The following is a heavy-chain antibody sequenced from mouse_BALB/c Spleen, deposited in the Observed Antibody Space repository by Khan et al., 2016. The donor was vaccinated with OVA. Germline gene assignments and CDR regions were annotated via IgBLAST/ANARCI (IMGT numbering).Heavy chain of an antibody. CDR2: IGPGSGST. CDR3: ARFGYYGRGYYARDY. CDR1: GYTFTSYW. D-gene: IGHD1-1*01. V-gene: IGHV1S41*01. Sequence: DLVKPGASVKLSCKASGYTFTSYWINWIKQRPGQGLEWIGRIGPGSGSTDYNEMFKGQATLTVDTSSRTAYIQLSSLSSEDSAVYFCARFGYYGRGYYARDYWGRGTSVTVSS. J-gene: IGHJ4*01.